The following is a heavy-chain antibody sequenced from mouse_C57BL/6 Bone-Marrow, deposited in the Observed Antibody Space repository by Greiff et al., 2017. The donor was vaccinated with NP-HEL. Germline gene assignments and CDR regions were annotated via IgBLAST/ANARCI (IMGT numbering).Heavy chain of an antibody. J-gene: IGHJ3*01. V-gene: IGHV5-12*01. CDR1: GFTFSDYY. CDR2: ISNGGGST. CDR3: AREIYYGPPFAY. D-gene: IGHD2-1*01. Sequence: EVMLVESGGGLVQPGGSLKLSCAASGFTFSDYYMYWVRQTPEKRLEWVAYISNGGGSTYYPDTVKGRFTISRDNAKNTLYLQMSRLKSEDTAMYYCAREIYYGPPFAYWGQGTLVTVSA.